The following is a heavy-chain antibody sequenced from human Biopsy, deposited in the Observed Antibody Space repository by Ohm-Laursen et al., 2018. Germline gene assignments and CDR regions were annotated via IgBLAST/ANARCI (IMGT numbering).Heavy chain of an antibody. J-gene: IGHJ4*02. D-gene: IGHD6-19*01. CDR2: INPSGSTT. CDR3: ARNTGWYGDLYYFDY. CDR1: GYSFTSYY. Sequence: GASVKVSCKASGYSFTSYYMHWVRQAPGQGLEWMGLINPSGSTTSYPQIFQCRVTMTRDTSKSTVYMELSSLRSADTAVYFCARNTGWYGDLYYFDYWGQGTLVTVSS. V-gene: IGHV1-46*01.